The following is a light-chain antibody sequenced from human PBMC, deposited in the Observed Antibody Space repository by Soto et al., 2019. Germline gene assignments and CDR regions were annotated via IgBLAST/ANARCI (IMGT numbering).Light chain of an antibody. V-gene: IGLV1-44*01. J-gene: IGLJ3*02. CDR2: GNN. Sequence: QLVLTQPPSASGTPGQRVTISCSGSNSNIGSNTVNWYQQLPGAAPRLLIYGNNHRPSGAPDRFSGSKSGTSASLAISGLQSEDEADYFCAAWEDSLNGWVFGGGTKLTVL. CDR1: NSNIGSNT. CDR3: AAWEDSLNGWV.